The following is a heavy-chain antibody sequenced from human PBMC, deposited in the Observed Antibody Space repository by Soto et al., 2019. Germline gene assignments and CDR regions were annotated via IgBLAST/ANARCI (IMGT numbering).Heavy chain of an antibody. J-gene: IGHJ4*02. CDR1: GFTFSSCA. V-gene: IGHV3-23*01. CDR2: FSGSADKT. D-gene: IGHD2-21*01. CDR3: TKATGVAFYVTDN. Sequence: EVQLLESGGGLVQPGGSLRLSCAASGFTFSSCAMGWVRQTPGKGLEWVSAFSGSADKTFYADSVKGRFTISRDNSKNTVYLQKNSLRAEDPGIYFCTKATGVAFYVTDNWGQGNLVTVPS.